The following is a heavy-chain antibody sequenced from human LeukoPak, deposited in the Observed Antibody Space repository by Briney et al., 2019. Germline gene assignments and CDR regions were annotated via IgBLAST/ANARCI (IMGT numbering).Heavy chain of an antibody. CDR1: GCSISSYY. D-gene: IGHD1-1*01. V-gene: IGHV4-59*13. Sequence: SETLSLTCTVPGCSISSYYWTWIRQPPGKGLEWIESIYYSGSTNYNHSLKSPVTISVDTSKNQFCLKLSSVTAADTAVYYCARGNKNRNDLAGWFDPWGQGTLVTVSS. CDR2: IYYSGST. CDR3: ARGNKNRNDLAGWFDP. J-gene: IGHJ5*02.